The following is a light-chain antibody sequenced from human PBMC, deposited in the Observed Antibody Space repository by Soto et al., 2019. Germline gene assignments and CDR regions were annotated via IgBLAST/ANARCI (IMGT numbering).Light chain of an antibody. CDR3: QQHINWPLT. J-gene: IGKJ4*01. CDR1: QTVSSS. Sequence: EIVLTQSPATLSFPPGERCTRSFRASQTVSSSLAWYQQKPGQAPRLLIYEASNRATGIPARFSGSGSGADFTLTISSLEPEDFALYYCQQHINWPLTFGGGTKVDIK. CDR2: EAS. V-gene: IGKV3-11*01.